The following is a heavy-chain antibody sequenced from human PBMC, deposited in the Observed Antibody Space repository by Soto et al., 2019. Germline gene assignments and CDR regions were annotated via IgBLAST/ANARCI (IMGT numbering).Heavy chain of an antibody. CDR1: GGSISSGGYY. CDR3: ARKDSGYGDYMDV. Sequence: QVQLQESGPGLVKPSQTLSLTCTVSGGSISSGGYYWSWIRQHPGKGLEGIGYIYYSGSTYYPPSLKSRVTMSVDTSENHSSLRLSSVTAADTAVYYCARKDSGYGDYMDVWGKGTTVTVSS. V-gene: IGHV4-31*03. J-gene: IGHJ6*03. D-gene: IGHD5-12*01. CDR2: IYYSGST.